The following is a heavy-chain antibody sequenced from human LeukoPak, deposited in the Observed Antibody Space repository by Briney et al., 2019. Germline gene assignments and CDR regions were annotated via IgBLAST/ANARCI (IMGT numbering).Heavy chain of an antibody. CDR1: GGTFSSYA. CDR2: IIPIFGTA. V-gene: IGHV1-69*05. J-gene: IGHJ3*02. D-gene: IGHD1-26*01. Sequence: SVKVSCKASGGTFSSYAISWVRQAPGQGLEWVGRIIPIFGTANYAQKFQGRVTITTDESTSTAYMELSSLRSEDTAVYYCARPDPRTLSGSYQYEAGAFDIWGQGTMVTVSS. CDR3: ARPDPRTLSGSYQYEAGAFDI.